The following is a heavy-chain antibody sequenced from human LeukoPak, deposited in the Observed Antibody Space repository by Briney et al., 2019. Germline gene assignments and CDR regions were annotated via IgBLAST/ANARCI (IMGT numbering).Heavy chain of an antibody. J-gene: IGHJ4*02. CDR1: GFTFSDFY. CDR3: AREKTRGSYYTDY. V-gene: IGHV3-11*01. D-gene: IGHD1-26*01. Sequence: PGGSLRLSCAASGFTFSDFYMNWVRQALGKGLEWVSYISGSGDNIYYADSVKGRFTISRDNAKNSLYLQMNSLRAEDTAVYYCAREKTRGSYYTDYWGQGTLVTVSS. CDR2: ISGSGDNI.